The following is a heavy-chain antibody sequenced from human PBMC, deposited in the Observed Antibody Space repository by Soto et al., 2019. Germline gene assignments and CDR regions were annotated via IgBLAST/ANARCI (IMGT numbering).Heavy chain of an antibody. Sequence: SESLSATCTAAVASSKNNDYYWGWMRKTPGKGLEWIGYVYYSGTTDYIPSLKSRLSMSIDKSQNQFTLKLNSVTAADTATYYCARMSYFYDKWYFDLWGRGTLVTVSS. V-gene: IGHV4-30-4*01. J-gene: IGHJ2*01. D-gene: IGHD3-22*01. CDR1: VASSKNNDYY. CDR3: ARMSYFYDKWYFDL. CDR2: VYYSGTT.